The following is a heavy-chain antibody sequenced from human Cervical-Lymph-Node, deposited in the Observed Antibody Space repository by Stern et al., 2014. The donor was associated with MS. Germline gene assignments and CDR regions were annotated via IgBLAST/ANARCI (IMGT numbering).Heavy chain of an antibody. D-gene: IGHD6-13*01. V-gene: IGHV4-30-4*01. CDR1: GDSISSGDYY. CDR2: IFYTGST. J-gene: IGHJ4*02. CDR3: ARGRGIFDS. Sequence: QLQLQESGPGLVKPSQTLSLTCTVSGDSISSGDYYWSWIRPPPGKGLEWIGIIFYTGSTYSHPFLKSRTITSVDTSKNTFSLKLNSWTAADTAVYYCARGRGIFDSWGQGTLVAVSS.